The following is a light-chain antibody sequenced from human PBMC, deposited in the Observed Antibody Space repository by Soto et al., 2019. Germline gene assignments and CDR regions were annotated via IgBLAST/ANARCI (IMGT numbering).Light chain of an antibody. J-gene: IGLJ2*01. CDR2: EVS. Sequence: QSVLTQPASVSGSPGQSITISCTGTSSDFGFYNYVSWYQHHPGKAPKLMIYEVSNRPSGVSYRFSGSKSGNTASLTISGLQAEDEAVYYCSSYTTRGTPVLFGGGTKLTVL. CDR3: SSYTTRGTPVL. V-gene: IGLV2-14*01. CDR1: SSDFGFYNY.